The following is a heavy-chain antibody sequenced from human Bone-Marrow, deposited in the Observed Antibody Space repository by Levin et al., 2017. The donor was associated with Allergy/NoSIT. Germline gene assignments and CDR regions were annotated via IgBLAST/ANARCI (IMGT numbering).Heavy chain of an antibody. D-gene: IGHD2-2*01. CDR3: ARADIVVVPAAMSAQNYYDYGMDV. J-gene: IGHJ6*02. CDR2: IIPIFGTA. CDR1: GGTFSSYA. Sequence: GGSLRLSCKASGGTFSSYAISWVRQAPGQGLEWMGGIIPIFGTANYAQKFQGRVTITADESTSTAYMELSSLRSEDTAVYYCARADIVVVPAAMSAQNYYDYGMDVWGQGTTVTVSS. V-gene: IGHV1-69*01.